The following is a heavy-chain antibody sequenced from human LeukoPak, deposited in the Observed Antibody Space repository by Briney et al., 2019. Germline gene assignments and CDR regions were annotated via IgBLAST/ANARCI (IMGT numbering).Heavy chain of an antibody. D-gene: IGHD6-13*01. CDR1: GYTFTGYY. V-gene: IGHV1-2*02. Sequence: GASVKVSCKASGYTFTGYYLHWVRQAPGQGLEWMGWINPNSGGTNYAQKFQGRVTMTTDTSTSTAYMELRSLRSDDTAVYYCARDLGHRIAAAGPNLDYWGQGTLVTVSS. J-gene: IGHJ4*02. CDR2: INPNSGGT. CDR3: ARDLGHRIAAAGPNLDY.